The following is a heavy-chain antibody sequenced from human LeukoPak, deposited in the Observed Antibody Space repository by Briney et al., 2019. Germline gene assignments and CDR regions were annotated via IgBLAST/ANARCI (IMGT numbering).Heavy chain of an antibody. CDR3: ARHRRIVVVPAAGGLWFDP. D-gene: IGHD2-2*01. Sequence: SETLSHTCTVSGYSISSGYYWGWIRQPPGKGLEWIGSIFHSGSTYYNPSLKSRVTISVDTSKNQFSLKLSSVTAADTAVYYCARHRRIVVVPAAGGLWFDPWGQGTLVTVSS. V-gene: IGHV4-38-2*02. CDR2: IFHSGST. CDR1: GYSISSGYY. J-gene: IGHJ5*02.